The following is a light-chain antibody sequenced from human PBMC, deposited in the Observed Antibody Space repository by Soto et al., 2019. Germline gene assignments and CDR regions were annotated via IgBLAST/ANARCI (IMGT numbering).Light chain of an antibody. CDR3: SSYTSSNTRYV. CDR1: SSDVGDYNY. J-gene: IGLJ1*01. V-gene: IGLV2-14*01. Sequence: QAVLTQPASVSGSPGQSITISCTGTSSDVGDYNYVSWYQQYPGKAPKLMIYDVSHRPSGVSNRFSGSKSGNTASLTISGLQAEDEADYYCSSYTSSNTRYVFGTGTKLTVL. CDR2: DVS.